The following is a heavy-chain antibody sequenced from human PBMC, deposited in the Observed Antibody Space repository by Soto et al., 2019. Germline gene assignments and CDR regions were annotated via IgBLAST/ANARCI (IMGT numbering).Heavy chain of an antibody. CDR3: ARESWGAAAETFYYYYYMDV. CDR2: ISSSSSTI. CDR1: GFTFSSYS. J-gene: IGHJ6*03. V-gene: IGHV3-48*01. Sequence: EVQLVESGGGLVQPGGSLRLSCAASGFTFSSYSMNWVRQAPGKGLEWVSYISSSSSTIYYADSVKGRFTISRDNAKNSLYLQMNSLRAEDTAVYYCARESWGAAAETFYYYYYMDVWGKGTTVTVSS. D-gene: IGHD6-13*01.